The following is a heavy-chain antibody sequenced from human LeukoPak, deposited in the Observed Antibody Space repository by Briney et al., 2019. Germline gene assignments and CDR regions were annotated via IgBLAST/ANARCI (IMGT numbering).Heavy chain of an antibody. CDR1: GGSISSGGYS. CDR2: IYHSGST. Sequence: SETLSLTCAVSGGSISSGGYSWSWIRQPPGKGLEWIGYIYHSGSTYYNPSLKSRVTISVDRSKNQFSLKLCSVTAADTAVYYCARGTYGNFDYWGQGTLVTVSS. J-gene: IGHJ4*02. V-gene: IGHV4-30-2*01. CDR3: ARGTYGNFDY. D-gene: IGHD4-17*01.